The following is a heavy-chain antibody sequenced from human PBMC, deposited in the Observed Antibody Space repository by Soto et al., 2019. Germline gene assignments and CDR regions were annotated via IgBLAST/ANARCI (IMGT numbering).Heavy chain of an antibody. CDR2: ISGSGGST. Sequence: EVQLLESGGGLVQPGGSLRLSCAASGFTFSSYAMSWVRQAPGKGLEWGSAISGSGGSTYYADSVKGRFTISRDNSKNTLYLQMNSLRAEDTAVYYCAKDWGSGVFGVVIIAYFDYWGQGTLVTVSS. CDR1: GFTFSSYA. D-gene: IGHD3-3*01. CDR3: AKDWGSGVFGVVIIAYFDY. J-gene: IGHJ4*02. V-gene: IGHV3-23*01.